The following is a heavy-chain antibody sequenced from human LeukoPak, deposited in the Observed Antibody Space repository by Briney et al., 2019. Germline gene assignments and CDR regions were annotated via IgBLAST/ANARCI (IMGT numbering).Heavy chain of an antibody. D-gene: IGHD6-19*01. CDR2: INHSGST. J-gene: IGHJ4*02. V-gene: IGHV4-34*01. CDR3: ARGRRSSGWPYDC. CDR1: GGSFSGYY. Sequence: SETLSLTCAVYGGSFSGYYWSWIRQPPGKGLEWIGEINHSGSTNYNPSLKSRVTISVDTSKNQFSLKLSSVTAADTAVYYCARGRRSSGWPYDCWGQGTLVTVSS.